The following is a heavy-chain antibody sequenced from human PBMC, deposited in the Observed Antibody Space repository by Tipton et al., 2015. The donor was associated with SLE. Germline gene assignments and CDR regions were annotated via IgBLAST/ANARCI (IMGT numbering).Heavy chain of an antibody. J-gene: IGHJ4*02. CDR3: ARDSDDTSGYYPY. V-gene: IGHV4-38-2*02. Sequence: TLSLTCAVSDPSVSNGYYWGWIRQPPGKGLEWIGSFYPGGTTFYNPSLKSRVSISVDTSKNHFSLKVSSVTAADTAVYYCARDSDDTSGYYPYWGQGTLVTVSS. CDR1: DPSVSNGYY. CDR2: FYPGGTT. D-gene: IGHD3-22*01.